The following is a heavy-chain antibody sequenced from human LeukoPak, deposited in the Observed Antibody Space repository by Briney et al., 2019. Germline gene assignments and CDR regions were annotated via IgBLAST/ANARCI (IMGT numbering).Heavy chain of an antibody. V-gene: IGHV4-34*01. CDR3: ARLRLSSSGWSPNYYYYYYMDV. CDR2: INHSGST. Sequence: KPSETLSLTCAVHGGSFSGYYWSWIRQPPGKGLEWIGEINHSGSTNYNPSLKSRVTISVDTSKNQFSLKLNSVTAADTAVYYCARLRLSSSGWSPNYYYYYYMDVWGKGTTVTISS. CDR1: GGSFSGYY. J-gene: IGHJ6*03. D-gene: IGHD6-19*01.